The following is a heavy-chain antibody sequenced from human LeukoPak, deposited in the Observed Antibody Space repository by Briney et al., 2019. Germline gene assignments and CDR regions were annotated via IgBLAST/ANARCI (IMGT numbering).Heavy chain of an antibody. Sequence: VSCXXXXXTFTSXGISWVRQAPGQGLEWMGWISAYNGNTNYAQKLQGRVTMTTDTSTSTAYMELRSLRSDDTAVYYCARAPLSPAWFDPWGQGTLVTVSS. CDR2: ISAYNGNT. CDR3: ARAPLSPAWFDP. CDR1: XXTFTSXG. V-gene: IGHV1-18*01. J-gene: IGHJ5*02.